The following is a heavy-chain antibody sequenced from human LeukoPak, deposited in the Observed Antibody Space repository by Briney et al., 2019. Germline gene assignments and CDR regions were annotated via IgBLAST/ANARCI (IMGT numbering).Heavy chain of an antibody. V-gene: IGHV1-8*03. D-gene: IGHD3-16*01. CDR1: GYTFTSYD. CDR2: MNPNSGNT. CDR3: ARVRGYVAYYYMDV. Sequence: ASVKVSCKASGYTFTSYDINWVRQATGQGLEWMGWMNPNSGNTGYAQKFQGRVTITRNTSISTAYMELSSVTAADTAVYYCARVRGYVAYYYMDVWGKGTTVTVSS. J-gene: IGHJ6*03.